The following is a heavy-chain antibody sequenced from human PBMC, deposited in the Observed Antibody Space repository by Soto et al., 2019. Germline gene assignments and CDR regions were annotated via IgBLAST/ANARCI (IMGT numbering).Heavy chain of an antibody. CDR3: AKALGGNKKYCSSTSCYYYYYYGMDV. Sequence: HPGGSLRLSCAASGFTFSSYAMSWVRQAPGKGLEWVSAISGSGGSTYYADSVKGRFTISRDNSKNTLYLQMNSLRAEDTAVYYCAKALGGNKKYCSSTSCYYYYYYGMDVWGQGTTVTVSS. CDR2: ISGSGGST. V-gene: IGHV3-23*01. J-gene: IGHJ6*02. D-gene: IGHD2-2*01. CDR1: GFTFSSYA.